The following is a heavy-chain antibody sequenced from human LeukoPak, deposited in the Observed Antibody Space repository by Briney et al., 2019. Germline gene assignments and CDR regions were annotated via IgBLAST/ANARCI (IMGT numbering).Heavy chain of an antibody. CDR2: ISSSGDSR. CDR1: GFTFSSYA. D-gene: IGHD3-22*01. CDR3: AKRRGYYFDY. Sequence: PGGSLRLSCAASGFTFSSYAMSWVRQAPGKGLEFVSGISSSGDSRYYADSVKGRFTISRDNSKNTLYLQMNSPRAEDTAVYYCAKRRGYYFDYWGQGTLVTVSS. V-gene: IGHV3-23*01. J-gene: IGHJ4*02.